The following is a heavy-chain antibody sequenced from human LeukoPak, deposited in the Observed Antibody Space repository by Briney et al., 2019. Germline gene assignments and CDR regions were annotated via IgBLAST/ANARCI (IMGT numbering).Heavy chain of an antibody. Sequence: GGSLRLSCAASGFTFSSYGMHWVRQAPGKGLEWVSYISSSSSTIYYADSVKGRFTISRDNAKNSLYLQMNSLRAEDTAVYYCAREDTGGYYDSSGYYRFGYWGQGTLVTVSS. J-gene: IGHJ4*02. CDR1: GFTFSSYG. CDR3: AREDTGGYYDSSGYYRFGY. V-gene: IGHV3-48*04. CDR2: ISSSSSTI. D-gene: IGHD3-22*01.